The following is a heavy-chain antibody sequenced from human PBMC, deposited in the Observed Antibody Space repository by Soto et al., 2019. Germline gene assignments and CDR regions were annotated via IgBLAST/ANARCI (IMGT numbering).Heavy chain of an antibody. CDR3: ARDGDVEGGRPPKDYAMDV. J-gene: IGHJ6*02. V-gene: IGHV3-33*08. CDR2: VWYDGTNT. D-gene: IGHD3-10*01. Sequence: PGGSLRLSCAASGFTFRNFGFHWVRQAPGKGLEWVALVWYDGTNTYYAESLKGRVSISRDNSKNTLYLEMKSLRAEDTAVYYCARDGDVEGGRPPKDYAMDVWGQGTTVTVSS. CDR1: GFTFRNFG.